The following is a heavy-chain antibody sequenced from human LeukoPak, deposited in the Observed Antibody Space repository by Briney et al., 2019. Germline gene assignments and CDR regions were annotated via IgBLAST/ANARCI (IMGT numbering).Heavy chain of an antibody. CDR1: GFTFSNTW. V-gene: IGHV3-15*01. CDR2: IKSKTYGGTT. CDR3: TTAGLRFQGWS. J-gene: IGHJ4*02. D-gene: IGHD6-19*01. Sequence: GGSLRLSCAASGFTFSNTWMSWVRQTPGKGLEWVSRIKSKTYGGTTDYAAPVKGRFTISRDDSKNTLFLQMNSLKTEDTAVYYCTTAGLRFQGWSWGQGTLVTVSS.